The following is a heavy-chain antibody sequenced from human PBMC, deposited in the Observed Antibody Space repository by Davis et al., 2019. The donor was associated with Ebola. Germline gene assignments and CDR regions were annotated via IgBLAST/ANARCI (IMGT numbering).Heavy chain of an antibody. CDR2: ISSNSGGT. CDR1: GFTFSNYA. J-gene: IGHJ4*02. V-gene: IGHV3-64D*06. CDR3: VKDPHAGSSYLFFEF. D-gene: IGHD3-16*02. Sequence: GGSLRLSCSASGFTFSNYAMHWVRQAPGKGLEYVSTISSNSGGTHYADSVKRRFTISRDNSKNTLFLQMNSLSPEDTAVYYCVKDPHAGSSYLFFEFWGQGILVTVSS.